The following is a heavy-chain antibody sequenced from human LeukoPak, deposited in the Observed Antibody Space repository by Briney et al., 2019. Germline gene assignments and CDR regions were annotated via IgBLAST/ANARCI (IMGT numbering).Heavy chain of an antibody. V-gene: IGHV3-20*04. D-gene: IGHD6-6*01. J-gene: IGHJ5*02. CDR2: INWNGGST. CDR1: GFTFDDYG. Sequence: PPGGSLRLSCAASGFTFDDYGMSWVRQAPGKGLEWVSGINWNGGSTGYADSVKGRFTISRDNAKNTLYLQMNSLRAEDTAVYYCARVPYSSSSGWFDPWGQGTLVTVSS. CDR3: ARVPYSSSSGWFDP.